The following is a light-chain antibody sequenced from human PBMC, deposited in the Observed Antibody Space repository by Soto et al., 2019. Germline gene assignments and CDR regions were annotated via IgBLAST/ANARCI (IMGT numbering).Light chain of an antibody. CDR1: SSDVGGYDY. CDR3: SAYTSAGTQV. CDR2: EVN. V-gene: IGLV2-14*01. Sequence: QSVLTQPASVSGSPGQTITISCTGSSSDVGGYDYVSWYQQYPGKAPKLMIYEVNNRPSGVSNRFSCSKSGNTASLTISWLQPEDEADYYCSAYTSAGTQVLGGGTKLTVL. J-gene: IGLJ3*02.